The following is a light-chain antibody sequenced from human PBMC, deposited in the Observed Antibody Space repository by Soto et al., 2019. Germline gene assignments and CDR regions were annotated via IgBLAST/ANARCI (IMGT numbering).Light chain of an antibody. CDR3: SSSAGSNTSV. J-gene: IGLJ1*01. CDR2: EVS. V-gene: IGLV2-8*01. Sequence: QSVLTQPPSASGSPGQSVTISCTGTSSDVGGYNYVSWYQQHTGKAPKLMIYEVSNRPSGVSDRFSGSKSGNTASLTVSGLQAEDEADYYCSSSAGSNTSVFGTGTKLTVL. CDR1: SSDVGGYNY.